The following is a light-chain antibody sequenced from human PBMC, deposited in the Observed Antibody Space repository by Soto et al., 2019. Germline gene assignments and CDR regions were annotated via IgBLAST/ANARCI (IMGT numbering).Light chain of an antibody. V-gene: IGKV3-11*01. Sequence: EIVLTQSPATLSLSPGERATLSCRASQSVDRYLAWYQKKPGQAPKVLIYDASSRATGIPARFSGSGSGTDFTLTISSLEPEDFAVYYCQQRSRWPPVSFGQGTRLEIK. CDR1: QSVDRY. J-gene: IGKJ5*01. CDR2: DAS. CDR3: QQRSRWPPVS.